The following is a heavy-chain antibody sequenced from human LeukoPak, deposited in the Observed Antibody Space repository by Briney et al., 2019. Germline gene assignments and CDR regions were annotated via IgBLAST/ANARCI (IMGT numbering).Heavy chain of an antibody. D-gene: IGHD6-13*01. CDR2: ILSDGSKE. CDR1: GFTFSSYG. J-gene: IGHJ4*02. V-gene: IGHV3-33*01. CDR3: ARDIVRVGEQQLD. Sequence: GGSLRLSCAASGFTFSSYGMHWVRQAPGKGLEWVAVILSDGSKEFYTDSVKGRFTISRDNSKNTLYLQMNSLRAEDTAVYYCARDIVRVGEQQLDWGQGTLVTVSP.